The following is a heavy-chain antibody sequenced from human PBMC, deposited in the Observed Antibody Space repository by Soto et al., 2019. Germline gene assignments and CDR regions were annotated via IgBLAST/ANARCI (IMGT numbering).Heavy chain of an antibody. CDR3: ARVDKVVVPAAIGGDMDV. J-gene: IGHJ6*02. V-gene: IGHV4-31*03. CDR1: GGSISSGGYY. D-gene: IGHD2-2*01. Sequence: SETLSLTCTVSGGSISSGGYYWSWIRQHPGKGLEWIGYIYYSGSTYYNPSLKSRVTISLDTSKNQFSLKLSSVTAADTAVYYCARVDKVVVPAAIGGDMDVWGQGTTVTVSS. CDR2: IYYSGST.